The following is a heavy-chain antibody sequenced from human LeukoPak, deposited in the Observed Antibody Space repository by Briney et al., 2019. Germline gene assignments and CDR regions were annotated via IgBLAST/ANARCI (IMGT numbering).Heavy chain of an antibody. D-gene: IGHD2-2*01. J-gene: IGHJ5*02. CDR1: GYTFTSYD. CDR3: AILTDIVVVPAAS. Sequence: ASVKVSCKASGYTFTSYDINWVRQATGQGLEWMGWINPNSGGTNYAQKFQGRVTMTRDTSISTAYMELSRLRSDDTAVYYCAILTDIVVVPAASWGQGTLVTVSS. V-gene: IGHV1-2*02. CDR2: INPNSGGT.